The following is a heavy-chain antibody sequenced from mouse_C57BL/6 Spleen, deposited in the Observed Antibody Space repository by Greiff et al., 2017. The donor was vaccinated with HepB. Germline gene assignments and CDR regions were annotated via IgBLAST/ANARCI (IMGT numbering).Heavy chain of an antibody. CDR1: GFTFSSYA. J-gene: IGHJ2*01. Sequence: EVKLVESGGGLVKPGGSLKLSCAATGFTFSSYAMSWVRQTPEKRLEWVATISDGGSYTYYPDNVKGRFTISRDNAKNNLYLQMSHLKSEDTAMYYYERAYYSRKENYIDYWGQGTTLTVSS. D-gene: IGHD2-5*01. CDR2: ISDGGSYT. CDR3: ERAYYSRKENYIDY. V-gene: IGHV5-4*03.